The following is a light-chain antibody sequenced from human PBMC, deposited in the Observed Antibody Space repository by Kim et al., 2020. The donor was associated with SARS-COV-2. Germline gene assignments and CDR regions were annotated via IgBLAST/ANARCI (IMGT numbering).Light chain of an antibody. CDR1: SSNSGSNY. J-gene: IGLJ3*02. CDR2: RNN. CDR3: AAWDDSLSAPWV. V-gene: IGLV1-47*01. Sequence: RVTIYCSGSSSNSGSNYVYWYQQFPGTAPKLLIYRNNQRPSGVPDRFSGSKSGTSASLAISGLRSEDEADYYCAAWDDSLSAPWVFGGGTKLTVL.